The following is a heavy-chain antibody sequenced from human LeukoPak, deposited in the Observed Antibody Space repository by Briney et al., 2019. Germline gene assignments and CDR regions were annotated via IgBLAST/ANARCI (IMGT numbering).Heavy chain of an antibody. D-gene: IGHD3-10*01. CDR3: ARWGYGSGSYYWTYYFDY. J-gene: IGHJ4*02. Sequence: GGSLRLSCAASGFTFSDYYMSWIRQAPGKGLEWVSYISSSGSTIYYADSVKGRFTISRDNAMNSLYLQMNSLRAEDTAVHYCARWGYGSGSYYWTYYFDYWGQGTLVTVSS. V-gene: IGHV3-11*01. CDR1: GFTFSDYY. CDR2: ISSSGSTI.